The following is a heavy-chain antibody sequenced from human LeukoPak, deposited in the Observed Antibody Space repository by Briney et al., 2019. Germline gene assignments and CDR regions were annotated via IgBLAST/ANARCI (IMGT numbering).Heavy chain of an antibody. D-gene: IGHD5-18*01. CDR1: GFTFSSYS. J-gene: IGHJ4*02. V-gene: IGHV3-21*01. CDR3: ARTLWDSCGPGNFDY. CDR2: ISSSSSYI. Sequence: GGSLRLSCAASGFTFSSYSMNWVRQAPGKGLEWVSSISSSSSYIYYADSVKGRFTISRDNAKNSLYLQMNSLRAEDTAVYYCARTLWDSCGPGNFDYWGQGTLVTVSS.